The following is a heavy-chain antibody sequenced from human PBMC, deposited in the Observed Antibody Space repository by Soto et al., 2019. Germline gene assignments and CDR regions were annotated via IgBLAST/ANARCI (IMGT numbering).Heavy chain of an antibody. D-gene: IGHD3-10*01. CDR3: GPQILWYGEMPNFVS. Sequence: EVRLLQSGGGLIQPGESLRLSCAASGFSFSNQALSWVRQAPGKGLEWVSTISANSGSTYYAASVKGRFNISRDNSKKPLDLQMNRLGGEETGVYYWGPQILWYGEMPNFVSWGQGTLVTVSS. CDR1: GFSFSNQA. J-gene: IGHJ4*02. CDR2: ISANSGST. V-gene: IGHV3-23*01.